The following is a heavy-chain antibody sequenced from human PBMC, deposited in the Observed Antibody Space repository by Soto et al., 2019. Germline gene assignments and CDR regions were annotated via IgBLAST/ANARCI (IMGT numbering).Heavy chain of an antibody. CDR2: ISGSGGST. D-gene: IGHD2-2*01. J-gene: IGHJ5*02. CDR3: AKEERVLVVVPAAIGEKNWFDP. V-gene: IGHV3-23*01. CDR1: GFTFSSYA. Sequence: GGSLRLSYAASGFTFSSYAMSWVRQAPGKGLEWVSAISGSGGSTYYADSVKGRFTISRDNSKNTLYLQMNSLRAEDTAVYYCAKEERVLVVVPAAIGEKNWFDPWGQGTLVTVSS.